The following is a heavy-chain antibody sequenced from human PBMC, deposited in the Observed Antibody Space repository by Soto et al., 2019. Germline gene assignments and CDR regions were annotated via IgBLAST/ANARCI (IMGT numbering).Heavy chain of an antibody. Sequence: SETLSLTCAVSGGSISSSNSYWGWIRQPPGKGLVWIGSIRHGGNTYYTPSHESQVTIFADTSRNQFSLRLSSVTAADTAEYYFARQEYNSKSCDYFDYWGRGALVTVSS. CDR2: IRHGGNT. CDR3: ARQEYNSKSCDYFDY. V-gene: IGHV4-39*01. J-gene: IGHJ4*02. CDR1: GGSISSSNSY. D-gene: IGHD3-22*01.